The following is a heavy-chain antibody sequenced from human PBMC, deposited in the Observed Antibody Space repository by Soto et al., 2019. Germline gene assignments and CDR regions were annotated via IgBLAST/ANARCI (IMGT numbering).Heavy chain of an antibody. D-gene: IGHD2-21*01. Sequence: PSETLSLTCTVSGGSVSSGSYYWSWIRQPPGKGLEWIGYIYYSGSTNYNPSLKSRVTMSVDTSKNQFSLKLSSVTAADTAVYYCTRGGDAYKNGHWGQGTLVTVSS. J-gene: IGHJ4*02. CDR2: IYYSGST. CDR1: GGSVSSGSYY. V-gene: IGHV4-61*01. CDR3: TRGGDAYKNGH.